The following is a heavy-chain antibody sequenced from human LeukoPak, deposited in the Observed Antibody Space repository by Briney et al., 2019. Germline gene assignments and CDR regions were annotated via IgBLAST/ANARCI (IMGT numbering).Heavy chain of an antibody. CDR2: IYSGGST. Sequence: GGSLRLSCAASGFTASSNYMSWVRQAPGKGLEWVSVIYSGGSTYYADSVKGRFTISRDNSKNTLYLQMNSLRAEDTAVYYCARGAPYCSSTSCYVNWFDPWGQGTLVTVSS. CDR1: GFTASSNY. V-gene: IGHV3-53*01. J-gene: IGHJ5*02. D-gene: IGHD2-2*01. CDR3: ARGAPYCSSTSCYVNWFDP.